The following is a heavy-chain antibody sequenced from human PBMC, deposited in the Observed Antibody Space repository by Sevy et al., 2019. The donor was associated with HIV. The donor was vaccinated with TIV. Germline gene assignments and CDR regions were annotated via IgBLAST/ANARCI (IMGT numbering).Heavy chain of an antibody. Sequence: GGSLRLPCVASGFTFSSYAMNWVRQAPGTGLEWVSSISNSGSIIYYEDSVKGRFTISRDNAKNSLYLQTNSLRAEDTAVYYCAREDGSRQYFQYWGQGTLVTVSS. V-gene: IGHV3-48*03. CDR3: AREDGSRQYFQY. D-gene: IGHD6-13*01. J-gene: IGHJ1*01. CDR2: ISNSGSII. CDR1: GFTFSSYA.